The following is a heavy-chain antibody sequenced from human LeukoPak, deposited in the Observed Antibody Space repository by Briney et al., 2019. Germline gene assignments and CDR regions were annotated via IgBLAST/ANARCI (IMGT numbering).Heavy chain of an antibody. D-gene: IGHD2-2*01. CDR3: ARVQYDYYYYYMDV. Sequence: GGSLRLSCAASGFTFSSYSMNWVRQAPGKGLEWVSSISSSSSYIYYADSVKGRFTISRDNAKNSLYLQMNSLRAEDTAVYYCARVQYDYYYYYMDVWGKGTTVTVSS. V-gene: IGHV3-21*01. J-gene: IGHJ6*03. CDR1: GFTFSSYS. CDR2: ISSSSSYI.